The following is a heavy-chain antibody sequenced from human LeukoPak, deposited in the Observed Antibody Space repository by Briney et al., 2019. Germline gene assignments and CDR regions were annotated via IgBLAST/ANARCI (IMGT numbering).Heavy chain of an antibody. CDR3: ARVGQLCLLGYYYYMDV. Sequence: SETLSLTCAVSGYSISSGYYWSWIRQPPGKGLEWIGEINHSGSTNYNPSLKSRVTISVDTSKNQFSLKLSSVTAADTAVYYCARVGQLCLLGYYYYMDVWGKGTTVTVSS. CDR1: GYSISSGYY. V-gene: IGHV4-34*01. CDR2: INHSGST. J-gene: IGHJ6*03. D-gene: IGHD5-18*01.